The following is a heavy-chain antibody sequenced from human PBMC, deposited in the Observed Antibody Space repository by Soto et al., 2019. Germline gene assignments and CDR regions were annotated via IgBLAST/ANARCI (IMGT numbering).Heavy chain of an antibody. J-gene: IGHJ6*02. CDR2: ISYDGSNK. D-gene: IGHD3-22*01. CDR3: ARDGAYYDSSGYYHYYGMDV. Sequence: PGGSLRLSCAASGFSFKNYAMHWVRQAPGKGLEWVAVISYDGSNKYYADSVKGRFTISRDNSKNTLYLQMNSLRAEDTAVYYCARDGAYYDSSGYYHYYGMDVWGQGTTVTVSS. V-gene: IGHV3-30-3*01. CDR1: GFSFKNYA.